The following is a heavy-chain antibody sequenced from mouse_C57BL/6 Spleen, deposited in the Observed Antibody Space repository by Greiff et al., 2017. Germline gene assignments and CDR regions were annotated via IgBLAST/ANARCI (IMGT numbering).Heavy chain of an antibody. V-gene: IGHV14-1*01. CDR3: TPIYYGNYGGFDY. CDR1: GFNIKDYY. CDR2: IDPEDGDT. Sequence: AQLQQSGAELVRPGASVKLSCTASGFNIKDYYMHWVKQRPEQGLEWIGRIDPEDGDTEYAPKFQGKATMTADTSSNTAYLQLSSLTSEDTAVYYCTPIYYGNYGGFDYWGQGTTLTVSS. D-gene: IGHD2-1*01. J-gene: IGHJ2*01.